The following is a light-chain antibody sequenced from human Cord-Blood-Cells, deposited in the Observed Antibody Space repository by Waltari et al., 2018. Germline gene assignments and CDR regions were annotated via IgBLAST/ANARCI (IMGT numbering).Light chain of an antibody. CDR3: LSADSSGTYVV. Sequence: SYELTQPPSVSVSLGQMARITCSGEALPKKYAYWYQQKPGQFPVLVIYKDSGRPSGSPERFSGSSSGTIVTLTISGVQAEDEADYYCLSADSSGTYVVFGGGTKLTVL. V-gene: IGLV3-16*01. J-gene: IGLJ2*01. CDR2: KDS. CDR1: ALPKKY.